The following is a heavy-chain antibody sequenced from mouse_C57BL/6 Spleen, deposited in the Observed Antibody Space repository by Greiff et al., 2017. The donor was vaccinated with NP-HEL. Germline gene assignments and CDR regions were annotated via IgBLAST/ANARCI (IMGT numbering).Heavy chain of an antibody. Sequence: QVQLQQSGAELVRPGSSVKLSCKASGYTFTSYWMDWVKQRPGQGLEWIGNIYPSDSETHYNQKFKDKATLTVDKSSSTAYMQLSSLTSEDSAVYYCARAPLDSSGYDWFAYWGQGTLVTVSA. CDR3: ARAPLDSSGYDWFAY. V-gene: IGHV1-61*01. J-gene: IGHJ3*01. D-gene: IGHD3-2*02. CDR1: GYTFTSYW. CDR2: IYPSDSET.